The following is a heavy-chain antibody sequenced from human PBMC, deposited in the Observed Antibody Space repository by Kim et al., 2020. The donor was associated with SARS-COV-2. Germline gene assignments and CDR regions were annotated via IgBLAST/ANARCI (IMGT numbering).Heavy chain of an antibody. D-gene: IGHD3-9*01. CDR2: INPNSGGT. CDR3: ARDRSAHYDILTGPDWYFDL. J-gene: IGHJ2*01. V-gene: IGHV1-2*04. Sequence: ASVKVSCKASGYTFTGYYMHWVRQAPGQGLEWMGWINPNSGGTNYAQKFQGWVTMTRDTSISTAYMELSRLRSDDTAVYYCARDRSAHYDILTGPDWYFDLWGRGTLVTVSS. CDR1: GYTFTGYY.